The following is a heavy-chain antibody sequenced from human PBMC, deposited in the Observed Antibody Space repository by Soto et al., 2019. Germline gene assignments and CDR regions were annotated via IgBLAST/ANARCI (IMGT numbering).Heavy chain of an antibody. J-gene: IGHJ6*02. CDR2: ISSSSSYI. V-gene: IGHV3-21*01. CDR3: ARVLHIVVVTATHMSMGMDV. D-gene: IGHD2-21*02. Sequence: GGSLRLSCAASGFTFSSYSMNWVRQAPGKGLEWVSSISSSSSYIYYADSVKGRFTISRDNAKNSLYLQMNSLRAEETAVYYCARVLHIVVVTATHMSMGMDVWGQGTTVTVS. CDR1: GFTFSSYS.